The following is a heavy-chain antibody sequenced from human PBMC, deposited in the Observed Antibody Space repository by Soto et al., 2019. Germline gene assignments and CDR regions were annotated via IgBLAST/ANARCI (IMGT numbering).Heavy chain of an antibody. CDR2: IYYNGST. CDR3: ARYRISGSWSKFDY. V-gene: IGHV4-31*03. D-gene: IGHD6-13*01. J-gene: IGHJ4*02. CDR1: GCTISSASYY. Sequence: SETLSLTCTVSGCTISSASYYWSWIRQHPGKGLEWVGNIYYNGSTYYSPSLKSRVTLWVDTSKNQFSLRLASVTAADTAVYYCARYRISGSWSKFDYWGQGTLVTVS.